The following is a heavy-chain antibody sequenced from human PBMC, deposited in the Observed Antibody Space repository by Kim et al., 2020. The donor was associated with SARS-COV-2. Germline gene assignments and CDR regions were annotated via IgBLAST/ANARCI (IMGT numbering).Heavy chain of an antibody. D-gene: IGHD3-22*01. V-gene: IGHV1-18*01. Sequence: ASVKVSCKASGYTFTSYGISWVRQAPGQGLEWMGWISAYNGNTNYAQKLQGRVTMTTDTSTSTAYMELRSLRSDDTAVYYCARLGTKKVVVIKAGYFDYWGQGTLVTVSS. CDR3: ARLGTKKVVVIKAGYFDY. CDR2: ISAYNGNT. CDR1: GYTFTSYG. J-gene: IGHJ4*02.